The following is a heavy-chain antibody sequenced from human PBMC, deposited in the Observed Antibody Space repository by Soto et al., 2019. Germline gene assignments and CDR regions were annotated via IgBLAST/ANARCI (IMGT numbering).Heavy chain of an antibody. Sequence: QVQLVESGGGVVQPGRSLRLSCAASGFTFSSYGMHWVRQAPGKGLEWVAVIWYDGSNKYYADSVKGRFTISRDNSKNTLYLQMNSVGAEDTAVYYCARDGGDSSSWYHSYYYGMDVWGQGTTVTVSS. CDR2: IWYDGSNK. V-gene: IGHV3-33*01. D-gene: IGHD6-13*01. CDR1: GFTFSSYG. CDR3: ARDGGDSSSWYHSYYYGMDV. J-gene: IGHJ6*02.